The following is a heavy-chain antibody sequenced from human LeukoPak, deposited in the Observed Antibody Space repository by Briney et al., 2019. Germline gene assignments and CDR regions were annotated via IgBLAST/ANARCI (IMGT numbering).Heavy chain of an antibody. CDR3: AKTGRLMKWELLDY. J-gene: IGHJ4*02. V-gene: IGHV3-30*18. Sequence: GGSLRLSCAASGFTFSSYGMHWVRQAPGKGLEWVAVISYDGSNKYYADSVKGRFTISRDNSKNTLYLQMNSLRAEDTAVYYCAKTGRLMKWELLDYWGQGTLVTVSS. CDR2: ISYDGSNK. D-gene: IGHD1-26*01. CDR1: GFTFSSYG.